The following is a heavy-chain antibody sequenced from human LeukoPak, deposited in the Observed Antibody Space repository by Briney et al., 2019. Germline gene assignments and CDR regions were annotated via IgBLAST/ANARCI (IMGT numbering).Heavy chain of an antibody. V-gene: IGHV1-2*02. J-gene: IGHJ5*02. Sequence: ASVKVSCKASGYTFTGYYIHWVRQAPGQGLEWMGWINPNNGGTNYGQKFQGRVTMTRDTSISTAYMELSRLRSDDTAVYYCARDLPIVVVVAEPAWGQGTLVTVSS. CDR1: GYTFTGYY. D-gene: IGHD2-15*01. CDR3: ARDLPIVVVVAEPA. CDR2: INPNNGGT.